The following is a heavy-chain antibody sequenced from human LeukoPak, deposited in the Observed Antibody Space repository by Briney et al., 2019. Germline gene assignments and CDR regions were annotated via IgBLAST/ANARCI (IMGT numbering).Heavy chain of an antibody. V-gene: IGHV3-21*01. CDR3: AREGRRDYYGSGSYSYYGMDV. D-gene: IGHD3-10*01. CDR1: GFNFNIYR. CDR2: ISSSSSYI. J-gene: IGHJ6*02. Sequence: GGSLRLSCIAPGFNFNIYRMNWVRQAPGKGLEWVSSISSSSSYIYYADSVKGRFTISRDNAKNSLYLQMNSLRAEDTAVYYCAREGRRDYYGSGSYSYYGMDVWGQGTTVTVSS.